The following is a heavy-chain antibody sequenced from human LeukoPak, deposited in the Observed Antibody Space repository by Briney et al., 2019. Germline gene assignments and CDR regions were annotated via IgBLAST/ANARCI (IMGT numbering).Heavy chain of an antibody. V-gene: IGHV3-7*05. Sequence: GGSLRLSCAASGFTFSSYWMSWVRQAPGKGLEWVANIKQDGSDKYYVDSVKGRFTISRDNAKNSLYLQMNSLRAEDTALYYCARVSRAVFPGDAFDIWGQGTMVTVSS. CDR1: GFTFSSYW. CDR2: IKQDGSDK. J-gene: IGHJ3*02. D-gene: IGHD2-21*01. CDR3: ARVSRAVFPGDAFDI.